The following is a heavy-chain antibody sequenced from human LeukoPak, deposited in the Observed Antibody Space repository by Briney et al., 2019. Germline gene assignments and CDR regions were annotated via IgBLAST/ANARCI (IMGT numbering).Heavy chain of an antibody. D-gene: IGHD6-13*01. CDR1: VGTFLSYA. V-gene: IGHV1-69*13. CDR2: MNPIYGTA. Sequence: SVTVSCMPSVGTFLSYAISWLGQAPGQGLEWMDGMNPIYGTANYAQKFQGRVTLTADGSTSTAYMELSSLRSEDTAVYYCARDGGIAAHYWGQGTLVTVSS. J-gene: IGHJ4*02. CDR3: ARDGGIAAHY.